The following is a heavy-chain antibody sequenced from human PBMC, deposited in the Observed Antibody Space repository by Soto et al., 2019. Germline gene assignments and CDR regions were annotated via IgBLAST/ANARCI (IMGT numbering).Heavy chain of an antibody. CDR2: IYDSGVT. CDR1: GYSISSGSY. J-gene: IGHJ4*02. V-gene: IGHV4-38-2*01. CDR3: AMRASGEPPYYFDS. Sequence: SETLSLTCAVSGYSISSGSYWGWIRQPPGKGLEWIVSIYDSGVTYYNPSLKSRVATSVDTSENQFSLNLNSMTAADAAVYYCAMRASGEPPYYFDSWGQGTQVTVSS. D-gene: IGHD7-27*01.